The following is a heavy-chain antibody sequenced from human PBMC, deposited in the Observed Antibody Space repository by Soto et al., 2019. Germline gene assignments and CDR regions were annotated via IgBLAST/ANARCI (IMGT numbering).Heavy chain of an antibody. CDR3: ARQRRGGYWFDP. J-gene: IGHJ5*02. Sequence: SETLSLTCAVSGVSVTNGDYYWSWMRQSPGKALEWIGNIYYSGTTSYNPSLNSRLSISIDTSRNQFSLQVTSVTAADTAIYYCARQRRGGYWFDPWGQGTLVTVSS. V-gene: IGHV4-30-4*01. CDR2: IYYSGTT. CDR1: GVSVTNGDYY.